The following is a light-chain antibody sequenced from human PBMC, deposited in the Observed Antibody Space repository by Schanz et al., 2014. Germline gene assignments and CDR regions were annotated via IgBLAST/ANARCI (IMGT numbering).Light chain of an antibody. CDR1: QSLISW. Sequence: DIQMTQSPSTLSASVGARVTITCRASQSLISWLAWYQQKPGKAPKLLIYDASSLEGGVPSRFSGRRSGTDFPLTISSLQPEDFATYYCQQTDTTPLKFGQGTKVQIK. CDR2: DAS. V-gene: IGKV1-5*01. CDR3: QQTDTTPLK. J-gene: IGKJ1*01.